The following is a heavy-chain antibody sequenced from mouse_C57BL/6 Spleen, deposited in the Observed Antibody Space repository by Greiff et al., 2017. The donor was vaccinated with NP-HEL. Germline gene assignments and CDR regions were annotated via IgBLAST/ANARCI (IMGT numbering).Heavy chain of an antibody. Sequence: QVQLQQSGAELARPGASVKLSCKASGYTFTSYGISWVKQRTGQGLEWIGEIYPRSGNTYYNEKFKGKATLTADKSSSTAYMELRSLTSEDSAVYFCARGAQYYGSSSDYYAMDYWGQGTSVTVSS. V-gene: IGHV1-81*01. CDR2: IYPRSGNT. D-gene: IGHD1-1*01. CDR3: ARGAQYYGSSSDYYAMDY. CDR1: GYTFTSYG. J-gene: IGHJ4*01.